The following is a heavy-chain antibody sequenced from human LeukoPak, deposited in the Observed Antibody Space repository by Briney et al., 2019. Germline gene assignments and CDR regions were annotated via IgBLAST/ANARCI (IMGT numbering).Heavy chain of an antibody. CDR3: ARRAYSSGYYYFDY. D-gene: IGHD6-19*01. Sequence: SSETLSLTCTVSGGSISSYYWSWIRQPPGKGLEWIGYIYYSGSTNYNPSLKSRVTISVDTSKNQFSLKLSSVTAADTAVYYCARRAYSSGYYYFDYWGQGTQVTVSS. CDR1: GGSISSYY. J-gene: IGHJ4*02. CDR2: IYYSGST. V-gene: IGHV4-59*08.